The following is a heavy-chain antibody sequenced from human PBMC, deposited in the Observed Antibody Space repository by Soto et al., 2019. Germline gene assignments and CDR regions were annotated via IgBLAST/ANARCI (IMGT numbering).Heavy chain of an antibody. J-gene: IGHJ4*02. V-gene: IGHV1-69*02. CDR1: GGTFSSYT. Sequence: QVQLVQSGAEVKKPGSSVKVSCKASGGTFSSYTISWVRQAPGQGLEWMGRIIPILGIANYAQKFQGRVTITADKSTSTAYMELSSLRSEDTDVYYCARARLAAAGTSLFDYWGQGTLVTVSS. D-gene: IGHD6-13*01. CDR2: IIPILGIA. CDR3: ARARLAAAGTSLFDY.